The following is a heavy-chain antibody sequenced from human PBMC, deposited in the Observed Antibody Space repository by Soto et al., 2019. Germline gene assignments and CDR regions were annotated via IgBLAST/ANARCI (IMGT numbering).Heavy chain of an antibody. V-gene: IGHV4-39*02. CDR1: GGSISSSSYY. D-gene: IGHD6-13*01. CDR2: IYYSGST. CDR3: ARERRAAGTYYYFAY. Sequence: SETLSLTCTVSGGSISSSSYYWGWIRQPPGKGLEWIGSIYYSGSTYYNPSLKSRVTISVDTSKNQFSLKLSSVTAADTAVYYCARERRAAGTYYYFAYWGQGTLVTVSS. J-gene: IGHJ4*02.